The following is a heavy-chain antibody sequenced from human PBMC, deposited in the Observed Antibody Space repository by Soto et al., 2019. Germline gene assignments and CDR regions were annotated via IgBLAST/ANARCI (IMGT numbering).Heavy chain of an antibody. Sequence: ETLSLTCSVSGDSILGYYWSWIRQPAGKRLEWIGRVYNSGNVIFNPSLKNRVTMSVDMSKNQFSLRLTSVTAADSAVYYCARDRLESSTYGMDVWGRGTTVTVSS. D-gene: IGHD3-16*02. CDR1: GDSILGYY. CDR3: ARDRLESSTYGMDV. J-gene: IGHJ6*02. CDR2: VYNSGNV. V-gene: IGHV4-4*07.